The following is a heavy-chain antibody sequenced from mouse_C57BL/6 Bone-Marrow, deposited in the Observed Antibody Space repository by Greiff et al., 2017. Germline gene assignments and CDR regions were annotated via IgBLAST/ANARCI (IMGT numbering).Heavy chain of an antibody. V-gene: IGHV1-64*01. CDR2: IHPNSGST. J-gene: IGHJ2*01. CDR1: GYTFTSYW. CDR3: ARRAPFYYGNSYYFDY. D-gene: IGHD2-1*01. Sequence: QVQLQQPGAELVKPGASVKLSCKASGYTFTSYWMHWVKQRPGQGLEWIGMIHPNSGSTNYNEKFKSKATLTVDKSSSTAYMQLSSLTSEDSAVYYCARRAPFYYGNSYYFDYLGQGTTLTVSS.